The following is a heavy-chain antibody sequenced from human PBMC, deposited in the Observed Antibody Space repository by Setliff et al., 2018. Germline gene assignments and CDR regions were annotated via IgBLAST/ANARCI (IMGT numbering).Heavy chain of an antibody. CDR2: ISGYNSNT. CDR3: ATSYSGSYYGY. CDR1: GYTFTSYG. J-gene: IGHJ4*02. Sequence: GASVKVSCKASGYTFTSYGFSWVRQAPGQGLEWMGWISGYNSNTNYAQKVQGRVTMTEDTSTDTAYMELSSLRSEDTAVYYCATSYSGSYYGYWGQGTLVTVSS. D-gene: IGHD1-26*01. V-gene: IGHV1-18*01.